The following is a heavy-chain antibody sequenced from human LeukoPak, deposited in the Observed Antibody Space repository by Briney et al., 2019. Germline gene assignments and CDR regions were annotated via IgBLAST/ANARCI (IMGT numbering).Heavy chain of an antibody. CDR1: GFSFRTYS. V-gene: IGHV3-33*06. J-gene: IGHJ4*02. CDR2: IWYDGSNK. Sequence: PGGSLRLSCAASGFSFRTYSMHWVRQAPGKGLEWVAVIWYDGSNKYYADSVKGRFTISRDNSKNTLYLQMNSLRAEDTAVYYCAKGTWDTAMVPDYWGQGTLVTVSS. D-gene: IGHD5-18*01. CDR3: AKGTWDTAMVPDY.